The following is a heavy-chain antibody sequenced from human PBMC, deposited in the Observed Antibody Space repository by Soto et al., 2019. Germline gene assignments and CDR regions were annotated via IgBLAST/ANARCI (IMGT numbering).Heavy chain of an antibody. Sequence: GGSLRLSCAASGVTFSSYWMSWVRQAPGKGLEWVANIKQDGSEKYYVDSVKGRFTISRDNAKNSLYLQMNSLRAEDTAVYYCARDSVVVVVAADAFDIWGQGTMVTVSS. D-gene: IGHD2-15*01. V-gene: IGHV3-7*01. CDR1: GVTFSSYW. J-gene: IGHJ3*02. CDR3: ARDSVVVVVAADAFDI. CDR2: IKQDGSEK.